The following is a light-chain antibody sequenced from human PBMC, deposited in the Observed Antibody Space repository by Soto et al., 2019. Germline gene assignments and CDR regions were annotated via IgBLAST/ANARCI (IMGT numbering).Light chain of an antibody. Sequence: LSVSPGERATLSCRASQSVSNNLAWYQKKPGQAPRLLIYGASTRATGIPARFSGSGSGTTFTLTISSLQSEDFAVYYCQQYNNWWTFGQGTKVEIK. CDR2: GAS. CDR3: QQYNNWWT. J-gene: IGKJ1*01. CDR1: QSVSNN. V-gene: IGKV3-15*01.